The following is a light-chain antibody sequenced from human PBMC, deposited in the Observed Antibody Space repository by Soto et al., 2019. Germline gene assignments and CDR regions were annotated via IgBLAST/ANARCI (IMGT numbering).Light chain of an antibody. CDR2: DAS. Sequence: EIVLTQSPATLSLSPGERATLSCTASQSVSSYLAWYQQKPGQAPRLLIYDASNRATGIPARFSGSGSGTEFTHTISSLEPEDFAVSYCQQRSNWPSTFGGGTKVEIK. CDR1: QSVSSY. J-gene: IGKJ4*01. CDR3: QQRSNWPST. V-gene: IGKV3-11*01.